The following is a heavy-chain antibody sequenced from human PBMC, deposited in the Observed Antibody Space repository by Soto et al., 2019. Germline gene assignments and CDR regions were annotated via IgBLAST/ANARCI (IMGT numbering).Heavy chain of an antibody. Sequence: ASVKVSCKASGGTFSSYAISWVRQAPGQGLEWMGGIIPIFGTANYAQKFQGRVTITADESTSTAYMELSSLRSEDTAVYYCARPFTMVRGVYYYGMDVWGQGTKVTVSS. CDR3: ARPFTMVRGVYYYGMDV. V-gene: IGHV1-69*13. CDR2: IIPIFGTA. CDR1: GGTFSSYA. J-gene: IGHJ6*02. D-gene: IGHD3-10*01.